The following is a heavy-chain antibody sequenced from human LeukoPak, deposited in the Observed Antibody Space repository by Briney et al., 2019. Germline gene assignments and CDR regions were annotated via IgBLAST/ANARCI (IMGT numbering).Heavy chain of an antibody. V-gene: IGHV4-34*01. CDR2: INHSGST. CDR3: ARGVSNNYDFWSGYLRSSWFDP. CDR1: GGSFSGYY. J-gene: IGHJ5*02. D-gene: IGHD3-3*01. Sequence: PSETLSLTCAVYGGSFSGYYWSWIRQPPVKGLEWIGEINHSGSTNYNPSLKSRVTISVDTSKNQFSLKLSSVTAADTAVYYCARGVSNNYDFWSGYLRSSWFDPWGQGTLVTVSS.